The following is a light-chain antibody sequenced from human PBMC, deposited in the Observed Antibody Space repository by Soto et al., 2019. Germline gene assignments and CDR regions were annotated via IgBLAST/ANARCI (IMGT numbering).Light chain of an antibody. CDR2: GAS. Sequence: EIVMTQSPATLSVSPGERATLSCRASESVSTNVAWYQQTPGQSPRLLIYGASTRATGIPARFSGSGSGTEFTLTISSLQSEDFAVYYCQQYNYWPRTFGQGTK. CDR1: ESVSTN. CDR3: QQYNYWPRT. J-gene: IGKJ1*01. V-gene: IGKV3-15*01.